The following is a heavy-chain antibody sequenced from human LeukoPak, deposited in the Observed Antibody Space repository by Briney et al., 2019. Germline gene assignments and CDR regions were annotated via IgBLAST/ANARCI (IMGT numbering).Heavy chain of an antibody. CDR2: ISYTGST. J-gene: IGHJ4*02. D-gene: IGHD3-22*01. V-gene: IGHV4-39*01. CDR1: GGSISSSGYY. CDR3: AAYYYDSSGYLG. Sequence: SETLSLTCTVSGGSISSSGYYWGWIRQPPRKGLEWIGSISYTGSTYYNPSLKSRVTISVDTSKNQFSLKLTSVTAADTAVYYCAAYYYDSSGYLGCGQGTLVTVSS.